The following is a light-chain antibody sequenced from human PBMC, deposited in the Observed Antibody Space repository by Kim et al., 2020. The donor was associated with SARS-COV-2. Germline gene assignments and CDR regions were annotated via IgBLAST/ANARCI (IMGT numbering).Light chain of an antibody. J-gene: IGLJ3*02. CDR1: SGDVGGYNY. CDR3: SSYTSSSTGV. CDR2: GVR. Sequence: QSITFSWTGTSGDVGGYNYVTWNEQHPGKAPNLMIYGVRNRPSAVSNRFSGSKSGNTASLTISGRPAEDEADYYCSSYTSSSTGVFGGGTQLTVL. V-gene: IGLV2-14*03.